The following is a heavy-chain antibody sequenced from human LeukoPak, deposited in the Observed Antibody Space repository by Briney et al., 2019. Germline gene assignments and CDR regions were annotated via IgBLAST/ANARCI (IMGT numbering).Heavy chain of an antibody. D-gene: IGHD6-13*01. V-gene: IGHV3-7*01. CDR3: ASVRPSSSWYDF. CDR1: EFTFSNQW. CDR2: IHPDGSEK. J-gene: IGHJ5*01. Sequence: PGGSLTLSCAASEFTFSNQWMTWVQQAPGKGLEWVANIHPDGSEKYYVGSVRGRFTISRDNARNLLYLQMNSLRSEDTAVYYCASVRPSSSWYDFWGQGILVTVSS.